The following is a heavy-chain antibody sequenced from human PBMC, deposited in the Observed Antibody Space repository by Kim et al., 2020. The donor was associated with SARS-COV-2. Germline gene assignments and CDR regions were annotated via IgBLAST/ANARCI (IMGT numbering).Heavy chain of an antibody. J-gene: IGHJ6*02. CDR2: IDPSDSYT. Sequence: GESLKISCKGSGYSFTSYWISWVRQMPGKGLEWMGRIDPSDSYTNYSPSFQGHVTISADKSISTAYLQWSSLKASDTAMYYCARHGQVSYSRAPHYGMDVWGQGTTVTVSS. D-gene: IGHD6-13*01. CDR1: GYSFTSYW. V-gene: IGHV5-10-1*01. CDR3: ARHGQVSYSRAPHYGMDV.